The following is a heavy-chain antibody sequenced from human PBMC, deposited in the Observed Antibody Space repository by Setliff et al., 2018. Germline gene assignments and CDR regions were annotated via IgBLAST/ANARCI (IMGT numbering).Heavy chain of an antibody. CDR1: GYSFISYD. D-gene: IGHD4-17*01. CDR3: VRNPLGPEASTTGGY. Sequence: ASVKVSCKASGYSFISYDINWVRQAPGQGLEWMGWMNPERDNTGYAQKFQGRVTMTGHASINTAYMQLNSLTSEDTAVYYCVRNPLGPEASTTGGYWGQGTLVTVSS. J-gene: IGHJ4*02. V-gene: IGHV1-8*01. CDR2: MNPERDNT.